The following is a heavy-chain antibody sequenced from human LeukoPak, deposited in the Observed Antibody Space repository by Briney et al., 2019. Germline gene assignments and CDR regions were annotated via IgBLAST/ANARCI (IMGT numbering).Heavy chain of an antibody. CDR1: GGSISSYY. CDR2: VYYSGST. CDR3: ARLTSGHFDY. J-gene: IGHJ4*02. D-gene: IGHD3-10*01. Sequence: SETLSLTCTVSGGSISSYYWTWIRQPPGKGLEWIGYVYYSGSTNYSPSLKSRVTISVDTSKNQFSLKLSSVTAADTAVYYCARLTSGHFDYWGQGTLVTVSS. V-gene: IGHV4-59*08.